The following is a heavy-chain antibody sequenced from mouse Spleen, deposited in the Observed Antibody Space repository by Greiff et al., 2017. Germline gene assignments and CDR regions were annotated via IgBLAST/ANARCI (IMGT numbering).Heavy chain of an antibody. CDR3: ANYYRFAWFAY. D-gene: IGHD2-14*01. J-gene: IGHJ3*01. Sequence: DVQLQESGPGLVKPSQSLSLTCSVTGYSITSGYYWNWIRQFPGNKLEWMGYISYDGSNNYNPSLKNRISITRDTSKNQFFLKLNSVTTEDTATYYCANYYRFAWFAYWGQGTLVTVSA. CDR1: GYSITSGYY. V-gene: IGHV3-6*01. CDR2: ISYDGSN.